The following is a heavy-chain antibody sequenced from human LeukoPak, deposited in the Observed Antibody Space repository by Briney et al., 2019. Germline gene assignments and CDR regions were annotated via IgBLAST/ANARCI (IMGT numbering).Heavy chain of an antibody. CDR1: GFTLSSCA. D-gene: IGHD3-3*01. CDR2: IWYDGADK. J-gene: IGHJ4*02. CDR3: ARGISAGVDIFDFYYTRTNY. V-gene: IGHV3-33*01. Sequence: PGGSLRLSCAASGFTLSSCAMHWVRQAPGKGLEWVAVIWYDGADKYYADSVKGRFTISRDNSENTLYLQMNSLRAEDTAVYYCARGISAGVDIFDFYYTRTNYWGQGTLVTVSS.